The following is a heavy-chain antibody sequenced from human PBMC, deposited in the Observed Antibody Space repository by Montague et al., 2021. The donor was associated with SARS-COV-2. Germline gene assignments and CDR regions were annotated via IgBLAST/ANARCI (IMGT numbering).Heavy chain of an antibody. Sequence: SETLSLTCAVYGGSFSGYYWSWIRQPPEKGLEWIGEINHSGRTNNNPSLKSRVTISVDTSKNQFSLKLSSVTAADTAVYYCARRGSSVWGVTVSAELDYWGQGILVIVSS. CDR1: GGSFSGYY. CDR3: ARRGSSVWGVTVSAELDY. J-gene: IGHJ4*02. D-gene: IGHD3-10*01. CDR2: INHSGRT. V-gene: IGHV4-34*01.